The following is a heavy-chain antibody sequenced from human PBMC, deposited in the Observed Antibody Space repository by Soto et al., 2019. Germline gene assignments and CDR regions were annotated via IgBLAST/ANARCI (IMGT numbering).Heavy chain of an antibody. CDR2: ISGSGGST. V-gene: IGHV3-23*01. CDR3: AKDQYYDSSGYYSKSFFDY. CDR1: GFTFSSYA. D-gene: IGHD3-22*01. Sequence: EVQLLESGGGLVQPGGSLRLSCAASGFTFSSYAMSWVRQAPGKGLEWVSAISGSGGSTYYADSVKGRFTFSRDNSKNPLYLQMNSLRAEDTAVYYCAKDQYYDSSGYYSKSFFDYWGQGTLVTVSS. J-gene: IGHJ4*02.